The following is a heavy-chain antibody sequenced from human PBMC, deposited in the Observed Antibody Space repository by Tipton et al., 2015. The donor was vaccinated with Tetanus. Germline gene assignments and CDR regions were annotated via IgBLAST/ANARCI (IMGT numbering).Heavy chain of an antibody. CDR3: AREGAPRAFDI. V-gene: IGHV4-31*03. Sequence: TLSLTCSVSGDSISSGGHYWGWIRQHPGKGLEWIGNIHYSGSTFYNPSLKSRVTISVDTSKNQFSLKLNSVTAADTAVYYCAREGAPRAFDIWGQGTRVTVPS. J-gene: IGHJ3*02. CDR2: IHYSGST. CDR1: GDSISSGGHY.